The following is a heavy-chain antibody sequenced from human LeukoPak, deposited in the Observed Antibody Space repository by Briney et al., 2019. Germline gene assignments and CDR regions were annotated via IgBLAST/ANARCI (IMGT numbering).Heavy chain of an antibody. V-gene: IGHV5-51*01. D-gene: IGHD4-17*01. CDR2: IYPGDSDT. CDR3: ARTPNLYGDYGRFDY. Sequence: GESPKISCKGSGYSFTSYWIGWVRQMPGKGLEGMGIIYPGDSDTRYSPSFQGQVTISADKSISAAYLQWSSLKASDTAMYYCARTPNLYGDYGRFDYWGQGTLVTVSS. J-gene: IGHJ4*02. CDR1: GYSFTSYW.